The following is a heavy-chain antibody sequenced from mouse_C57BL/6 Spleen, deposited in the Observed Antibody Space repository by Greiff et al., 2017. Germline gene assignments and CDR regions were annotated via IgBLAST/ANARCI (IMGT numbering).Heavy chain of an antibody. V-gene: IGHV5-17*01. CDR3: AREDYYFDY. J-gene: IGHJ2*01. CDR2: ISSGSSTI. Sequence: VKLMESGGGLVKPGGSLKLSCAASGFTFSDYGMHWVRQAPEKGLGWVAYISSGSSTIYYADTVKGRITSSRDTAKNTLFLQITSLRSEDTAMYYCAREDYYFDYWGQGTTLTVSS. CDR1: GFTFSDYG.